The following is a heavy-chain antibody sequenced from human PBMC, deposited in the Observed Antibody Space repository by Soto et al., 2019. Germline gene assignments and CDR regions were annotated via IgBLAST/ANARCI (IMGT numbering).Heavy chain of an antibody. Sequence: SGPTLVNPTQTLTLTCTFSGFSLSTSGMCVSWIRQPPGKALEWLARIDWDDDKYYSTSLKTRLTISKDTSKNQVVLTMTNMDPVDTATYYCARIPVVPAAKPYYYYYYMDVWGKGTTVTVS. CDR3: ARIPVVPAAKPYYYYYYMDV. D-gene: IGHD2-2*01. CDR2: IDWDDDK. J-gene: IGHJ6*03. V-gene: IGHV2-70*11. CDR1: GFSLSTSGMC.